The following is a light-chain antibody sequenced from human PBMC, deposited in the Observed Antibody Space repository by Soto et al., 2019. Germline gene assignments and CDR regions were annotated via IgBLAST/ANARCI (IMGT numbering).Light chain of an antibody. CDR1: RSVNSRY. CDR3: HQYGYSPNT. J-gene: IGKJ2*01. Sequence: EIVLTQSPGTLSLSPGDRATLSCRASRSVNSRYLAWYQQKPGQAPRLLIHGTSTRATGIPDRFSGSGSGTDFTLTISRLEPEDFAVYHCHQYGYSPNTFGQGTNLEIK. CDR2: GTS. V-gene: IGKV3-20*01.